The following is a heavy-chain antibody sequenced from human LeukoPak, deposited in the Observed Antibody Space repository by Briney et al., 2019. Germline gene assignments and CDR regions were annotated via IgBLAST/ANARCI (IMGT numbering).Heavy chain of an antibody. J-gene: IGHJ5*02. V-gene: IGHV3-15*01. Sequence: GGSLRLSCAASGFTFSNAWMSRVRQAPGKGLEWVGRIKSKTDGGTTDYAAPVKGRFTISRDDSKNTLYLQMNSLKTEDTAVYYCTTAHDILTGYFSHSSWGQGTLVTVSS. CDR1: GFTFSNAW. D-gene: IGHD3-9*01. CDR3: TTAHDILTGYFSHSS. CDR2: IKSKTDGGTT.